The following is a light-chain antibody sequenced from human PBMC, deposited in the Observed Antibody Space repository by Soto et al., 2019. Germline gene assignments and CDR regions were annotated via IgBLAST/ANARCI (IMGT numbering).Light chain of an antibody. CDR1: QTVGSNY. Sequence: EIVLTQSPVTLSLSPGQRATLSCRASQTVGSNYLAWYQQKPGQAPRVLIHGASSRATGIPDRFNGSGSGTDFTFTISRLEPEDFAVYYCQQYSSSPRTFGQGTMVDI. J-gene: IGKJ1*01. CDR2: GAS. V-gene: IGKV3-20*01. CDR3: QQYSSSPRT.